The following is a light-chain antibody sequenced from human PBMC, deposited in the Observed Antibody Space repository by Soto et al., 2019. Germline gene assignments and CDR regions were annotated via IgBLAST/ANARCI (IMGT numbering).Light chain of an antibody. CDR1: ISDVVGYNY. CDR3: SSYAGSSNV. CDR2: EVN. V-gene: IGLV2-8*01. Sequence: QPLLTQPPSASGSPGQSYAISCTGTISDVVGYNYVSWYQQHPGKAPKLMIYEVNKRPSGVPDRFSGSKSGNTASLTVSGLQAEDEADYYCSSYAGSSNVFGTGTKVTV. J-gene: IGLJ1*01.